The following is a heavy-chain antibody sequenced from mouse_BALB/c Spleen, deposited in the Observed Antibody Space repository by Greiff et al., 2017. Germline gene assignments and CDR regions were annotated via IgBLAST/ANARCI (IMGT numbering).Heavy chain of an antibody. CDR3: ASQGYYAMDY. Sequence: EVQVVESGPGLVKPSQSLSLTCSVTGYSITSGYYWNWIRQFPGNKLEWMGYISYDGSNNYNPSLKNRISITRDTSKNQFFLKLNSVTTEDTATYYCASQGYYAMDYWGQGTSVTVSS. CDR2: ISYDGSN. CDR1: GYSITSGYY. V-gene: IGHV3-6*02. J-gene: IGHJ4*01.